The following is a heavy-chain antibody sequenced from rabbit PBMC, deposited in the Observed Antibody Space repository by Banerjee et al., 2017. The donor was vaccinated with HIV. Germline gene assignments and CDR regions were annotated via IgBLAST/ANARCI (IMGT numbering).Heavy chain of an antibody. CDR2: VDIGGSDFT. V-gene: IGHV1S45*01. CDR1: GFSFSSNYY. J-gene: IGHJ6*01. Sequence: QEQLVESGGGLVQPEGSLTLTCTASGFSFSSNYYMCWVRQAPGKGLEWIGCVDIGGSDFTYFASWAKGRFTISKTSSTTVTLQMTSLTAADTATYFCARDAATSFSSYGMDLWGQGTLVTVS. CDR3: ARDAATSFSSYGMDL. D-gene: IGHD8-1*01.